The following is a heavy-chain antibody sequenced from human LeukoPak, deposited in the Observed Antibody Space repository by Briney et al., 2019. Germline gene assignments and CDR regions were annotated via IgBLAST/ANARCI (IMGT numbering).Heavy chain of an antibody. J-gene: IGHJ6*03. CDR2: INPSGGST. CDR3: ARDPLDSRYDFWSGYYTYYYYYYMDV. CDR1: GYTFTSYY. D-gene: IGHD3-3*01. V-gene: IGHV1-46*01. Sequence: GASVKVSCKASGYTFTSYYMHWVRQAPGQGLEWMGIINPSGGSTSYAQKFQGRVTMTRDMSTSTVYMELSSLRSEDTAVYYCARDPLDSRYDFWSGYYTYYYYYYMDVWGKGTTVTVSS.